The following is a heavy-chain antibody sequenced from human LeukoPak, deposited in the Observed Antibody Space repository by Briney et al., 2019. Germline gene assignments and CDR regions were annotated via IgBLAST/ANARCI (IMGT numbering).Heavy chain of an antibody. Sequence: PSQTLSLTCAISGDIVSSNSAAWHWIRQSPSRGLEWLGRTYYRSKWYNDYAVSVKSRITINPDTSKNQFSLHLNSVTPEDTAVYYCTRDHQWLAEAHFDYWGQGTLVTVSS. CDR3: TRDHQWLAEAHFDY. CDR2: TYYRSKWYN. D-gene: IGHD6-19*01. V-gene: IGHV6-1*01. CDR1: GDIVSSNSAA. J-gene: IGHJ4*02.